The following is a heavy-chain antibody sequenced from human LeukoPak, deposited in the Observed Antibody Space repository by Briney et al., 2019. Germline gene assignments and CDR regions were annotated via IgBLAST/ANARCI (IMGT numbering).Heavy chain of an antibody. CDR2: ISSSGST. CDR3: ARGPYSYDSSGAFDI. V-gene: IGHV4-61*02. Sequence: SQTLSLTCTVSGDSISSGDYYWSWIRQPAGKGLEWIGRISSSGSTNYNPSLKGRVTISVDTSKNQFSLKLSSVTAADTAVYFCARGPYSYDSSGAFDIWGQGTMVTVSS. D-gene: IGHD3-22*01. CDR1: GDSISSGDYY. J-gene: IGHJ3*02.